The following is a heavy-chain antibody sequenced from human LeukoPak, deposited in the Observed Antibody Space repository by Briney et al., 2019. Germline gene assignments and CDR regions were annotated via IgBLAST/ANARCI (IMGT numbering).Heavy chain of an antibody. Sequence: GGSLRLSCAASGFTFSNYAMSWVRQAPGKGLEWVSIISGSGDTTSFADSVKGRFTISRGNSKNTLYLQMNSLRAEDTAIYYCAKDVLNCAGDSCYRTDYYYGFDVWGQGTTVTVSS. D-gene: IGHD5-12*01. CDR2: ISGSGDTT. J-gene: IGHJ6*02. CDR1: GFTFSNYA. V-gene: IGHV3-23*01. CDR3: AKDVLNCAGDSCYRTDYYYGFDV.